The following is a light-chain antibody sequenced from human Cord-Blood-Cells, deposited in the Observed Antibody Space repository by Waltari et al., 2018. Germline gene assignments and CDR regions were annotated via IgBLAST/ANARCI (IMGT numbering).Light chain of an antibody. CDR2: DAS. CDR1: QCVSSY. Sequence: EIVLTQSPATLSLSTGERATLSCRASQCVSSYLAWYQQKPGQAPRLLIYDASNRATGIPARFSGSGSGTDFTLTISSLEPEDFAVYYCQQRSNWPWTFGQGTKVEIK. V-gene: IGKV3-11*01. CDR3: QQRSNWPWT. J-gene: IGKJ1*01.